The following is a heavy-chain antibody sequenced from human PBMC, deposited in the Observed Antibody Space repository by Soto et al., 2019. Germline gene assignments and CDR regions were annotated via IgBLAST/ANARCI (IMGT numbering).Heavy chain of an antibody. Sequence: PSETLSLTCTVSGGSISSSTYYWGRIRQPPGKGLEWIGSIYNDGGTHYNPSLKSRVTISVDTSKNQFSLKVSSVTAADTAIYYCAKYRAGTMDTYWGQGTLVTVSS. CDR2: IYNDGGT. CDR1: GGSISSSTYY. D-gene: IGHD1-7*01. J-gene: IGHJ4*02. V-gene: IGHV4-39*01. CDR3: AKYRAGTMDTY.